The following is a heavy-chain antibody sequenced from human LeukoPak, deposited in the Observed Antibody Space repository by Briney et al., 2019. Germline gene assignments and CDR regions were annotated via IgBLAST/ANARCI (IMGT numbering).Heavy chain of an antibody. CDR1: GYTLTELS. Sequence: VASVKVSCKVSGYTLTELSMHSVRQAPGKGLEWMGGIIPIFGTTNYARKFRGRVTLTADKSTRTAYMELSSLRSEDTAVYYCARDNDSRDPPHFDYWGQGTLVTVSS. V-gene: IGHV1-69*06. CDR3: ARDNDSRDPPHFDY. J-gene: IGHJ4*02. CDR2: IIPIFGTT. D-gene: IGHD3-16*01.